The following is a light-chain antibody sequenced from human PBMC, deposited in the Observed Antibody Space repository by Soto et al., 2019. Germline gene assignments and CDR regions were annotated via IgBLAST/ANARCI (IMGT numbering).Light chain of an antibody. Sequence: DIQITHSPCTLSASVGDRVTITCRASQSISSWLAWYQQKPGKAPKLLIYDASSLESGVPSRFSGSGSGTEFTLTISSLQPDDFATYYCQQYNSYSRTFGQGTKVDIK. V-gene: IGKV1-5*01. J-gene: IGKJ1*01. CDR1: QSISSW. CDR2: DAS. CDR3: QQYNSYSRT.